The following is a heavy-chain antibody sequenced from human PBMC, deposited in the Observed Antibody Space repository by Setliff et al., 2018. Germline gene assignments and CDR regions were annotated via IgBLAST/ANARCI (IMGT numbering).Heavy chain of an antibody. Sequence: SETLSLTCTVSGGYIARSYFYWGWIRQSPGKGLDWIGTVDRSGNTFYNPSLRSRVTISVDTFKNQISLKLTSVSAADTAVYYCARRDSTSYYGYSFDFWGRGTLVTVSS. CDR1: GGYIARSYFY. CDR2: VDRSGNT. V-gene: IGHV4-39*01. CDR3: ARRDSTSYYGYSFDF. J-gene: IGHJ4*02. D-gene: IGHD3-22*01.